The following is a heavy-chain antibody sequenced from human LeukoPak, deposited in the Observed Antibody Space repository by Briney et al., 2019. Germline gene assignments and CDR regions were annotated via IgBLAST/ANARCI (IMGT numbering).Heavy chain of an antibody. J-gene: IGHJ4*02. D-gene: IGHD1-26*01. CDR1: GYSFTSYG. CDR2: ISAYNGNT. CDR3: ARGVLKWEPVDY. Sequence: GESLKISCKGSGYSFTSYGISWVRQAPGQGLEWMGWISAYNGNTNYAQKLQGRVTMTTDTSTSTAYMELRSLRSDDTAVYYCARGVLKWEPVDYWGQGTLVTVSS. V-gene: IGHV1-18*01.